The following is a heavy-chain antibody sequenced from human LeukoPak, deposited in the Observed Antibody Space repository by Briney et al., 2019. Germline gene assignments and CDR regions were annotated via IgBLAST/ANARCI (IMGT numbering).Heavy chain of an antibody. V-gene: IGHV4-39*01. D-gene: IGHD6-25*01. J-gene: IGHJ4*02. CDR1: GGSINSSTYY. Sequence: KPSETLTLTCTVSGGSINSSTYYWGWIRQPPGEGLDWIVNRYYSGRAYYNPALTSRVTISVDTSKNQFYLQMSCVTAADTAVYYCARTAGPGYFVYWGQGTLVTVSS. CDR3: ARTAGPGYFVY. CDR2: RYYSGRA.